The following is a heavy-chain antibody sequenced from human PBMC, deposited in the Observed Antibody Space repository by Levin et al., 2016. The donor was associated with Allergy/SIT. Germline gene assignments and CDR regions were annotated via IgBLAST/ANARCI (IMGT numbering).Heavy chain of an antibody. CDR2: ISGSGGST. Sequence: GESLKISCAASGFTFSSYAMSWVRQAPGKGLEWVSAISGSGGSTYYADSVKGRFTISRDNSKNTLYLQMNSLRAEDTAVYYCAKDLGGYTVGLNDYWGQGTLVTVSS. J-gene: IGHJ4*02. CDR1: GFTFSSYA. V-gene: IGHV3-23*01. CDR3: AKDLGGYTVGLNDY. D-gene: IGHD3/OR15-3a*01.